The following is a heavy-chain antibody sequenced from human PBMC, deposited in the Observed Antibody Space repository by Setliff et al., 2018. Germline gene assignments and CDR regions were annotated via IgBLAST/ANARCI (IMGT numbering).Heavy chain of an antibody. J-gene: IGHJ6*03. Sequence: SSETLSLTCTVSGGPVNSGYDNWNWLRQPAGKGLEWIGHINRRGSTNFSPSLKSRVTISLDTSKNQFSLNLTSVTAADTAVYYCARASSGWYSAYYYYMDVWGIGTTVTVSS. CDR2: INRRGST. V-gene: IGHV4-61*09. CDR3: ARASSGWYSAYYYYMDV. CDR1: GGPVNSGYDN. D-gene: IGHD6-19*01.